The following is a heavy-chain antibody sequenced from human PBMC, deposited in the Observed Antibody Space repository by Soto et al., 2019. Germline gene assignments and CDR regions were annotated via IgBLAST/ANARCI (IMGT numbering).Heavy chain of an antibody. CDR3: AKDQGNGRLYVES. V-gene: IGHV3-23*01. D-gene: IGHD2-8*01. CDR2: ISGNGVTT. J-gene: IGHJ4*02. Sequence: GSLRPACPASGFTIKNYAMSWVLQTAGRGVHWVSGISGNGVTTYYADSVKGRFTLSRDNFKDTLYLQMNGLRTEDTAVYYCAKDQGNGRLYVESWGLGTLVTVS. CDR1: GFTIKNYA.